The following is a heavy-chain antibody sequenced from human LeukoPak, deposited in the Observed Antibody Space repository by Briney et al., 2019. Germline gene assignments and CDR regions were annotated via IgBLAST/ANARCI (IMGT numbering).Heavy chain of an antibody. J-gene: IGHJ2*01. CDR1: GISFTYAW. V-gene: IGHV3-15*01. Sequence: GGSLRLSCTTSGISFTYAWMSWVRQSPGKGLEWIGRIKSTPDGGTTDYAAPVNGRFAISRDDSKNTVFLQMNSLKSDDSAVYFCATDAANTGFWYFDLWGRGTRVTVSS. CDR2: IKSTPDGGTT. D-gene: IGHD2-15*01. CDR3: ATDAANTGFWYFDL.